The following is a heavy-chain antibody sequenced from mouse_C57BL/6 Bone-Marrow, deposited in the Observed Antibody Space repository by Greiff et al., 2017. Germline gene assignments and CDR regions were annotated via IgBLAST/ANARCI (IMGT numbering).Heavy chain of an antibody. CDR3: AKSVGGFAY. CDR2: IYSGDGDN. J-gene: IGHJ3*01. CDR1: GYAFSSYW. D-gene: IGHD1-1*01. Sequence: VKLQQSGAELVQPGASVKISCKASGYAFSSYWMNWVKQRPGKGLEWIGQIYSGDGDNNYHGKFKGKATLTAAKSSSTAYMQLSSLSSEDSAVYFCAKSVGGFAYWGQGTLVTVSA. V-gene: IGHV1-80*01.